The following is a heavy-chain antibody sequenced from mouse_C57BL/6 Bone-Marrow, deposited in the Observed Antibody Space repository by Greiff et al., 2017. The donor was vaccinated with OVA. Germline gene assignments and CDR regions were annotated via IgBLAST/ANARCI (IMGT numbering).Heavy chain of an antibody. CDR1: GFTFSSYG. CDR2: ISSGGSYT. Sequence: VQLKESGGDLVKPGGSLKLSCAASGFTFSSYGMFWVRQTPDKRLEWVATISSGGSYTYYPDSVKGRFTISRDNATNTLYLQMSSLKSEDTAMYYGARRLGRRDWFAYWGQGTLVTVSA. J-gene: IGHJ3*01. CDR3: ARRLGRRDWFAY. V-gene: IGHV5-6*01. D-gene: IGHD4-1*01.